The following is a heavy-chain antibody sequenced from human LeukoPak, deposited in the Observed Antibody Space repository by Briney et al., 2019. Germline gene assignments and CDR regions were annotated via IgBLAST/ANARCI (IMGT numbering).Heavy chain of an antibody. D-gene: IGHD5-24*01. CDR1: GGTFSSNG. Sequence: SVRVSCKASGGTFSSNGISWVRQAPGQGLEWMGGIIPMFGTANYAQKFQGRVTITADQSTRTAYMDLSSLRSEDTAVYYCARDHMATYYYYYMDVWGKGTTVTVSS. CDR3: ARDHMATYYYYYMDV. V-gene: IGHV1-69*13. J-gene: IGHJ6*03. CDR2: IIPMFGTA.